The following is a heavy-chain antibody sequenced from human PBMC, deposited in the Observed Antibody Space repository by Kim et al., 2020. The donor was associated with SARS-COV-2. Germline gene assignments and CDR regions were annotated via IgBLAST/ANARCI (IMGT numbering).Heavy chain of an antibody. CDR3: ARDKLYYYGSGSSSFDY. CDR2: IWYDGSNK. D-gene: IGHD3-10*01. V-gene: IGHV3-33*01. Sequence: GGSLRLSCAASGFTFSSYGMHWVRQAPGKGLEWVAVIWYDGSNKYYADSVKGRFTISRDNSKNTLYLQMNSLRAEDTAVYYCARDKLYYYGSGSSSFDYWGQGTLVTVSS. J-gene: IGHJ4*02. CDR1: GFTFSSYG.